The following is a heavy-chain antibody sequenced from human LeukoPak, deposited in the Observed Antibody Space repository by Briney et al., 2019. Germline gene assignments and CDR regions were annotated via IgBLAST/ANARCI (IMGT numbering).Heavy chain of an antibody. CDR3: ARAHLAYCGGDCYQDDAFDI. J-gene: IGHJ3*02. D-gene: IGHD2-21*02. CDR2: IWYDGSNK. V-gene: IGHV3-33*01. CDR1: GFTFSSYG. Sequence: SGRSLRLSCAASGFTFSSYGMHWVRQAPGKGLEWVAVIWYDGSNKYYADSVKGRFTISRDNSKNTLYLQMNSLRAEDTAVYYCARAHLAYCGGDCYQDDAFDIWGQGTMVTVSS.